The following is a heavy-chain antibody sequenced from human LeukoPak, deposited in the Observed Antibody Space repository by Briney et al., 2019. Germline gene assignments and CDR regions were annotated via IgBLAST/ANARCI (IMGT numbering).Heavy chain of an antibody. CDR1: GFTFANAW. D-gene: IGHD3-10*01. V-gene: IGHV3-15*01. CDR2: IKRKTEGGTT. CDR3: TIDRGGYDLNGTRFDP. J-gene: IGHJ5*02. Sequence: PGGSLRLSCAASGFTFANAWMTWVRQTPGKGLEWLGRIKRKTEGGTTDYAAPVKGRFTFLRDDSKNTLYLQMNSLKTEDTAVYYCTIDRGGYDLNGTRFDPWGLGTLVTVSS.